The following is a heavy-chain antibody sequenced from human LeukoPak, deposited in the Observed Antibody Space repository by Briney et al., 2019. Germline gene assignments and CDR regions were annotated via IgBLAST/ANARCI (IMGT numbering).Heavy chain of an antibody. Sequence: PGGSLRLSCAVSGFTFSSYWMNWVRQAPGKGLEWVASIKQDGSEKSYVDSAKGRFTISRDNTKNSLYLQMSSLRAEDTAVYYCARDGTAAGLYFDLWGQGTLVTVSS. CDR1: GFTFSSYW. CDR3: ARDGTAAGLYFDL. J-gene: IGHJ4*01. V-gene: IGHV3-7*01. CDR2: IKQDGSEK. D-gene: IGHD6-13*01.